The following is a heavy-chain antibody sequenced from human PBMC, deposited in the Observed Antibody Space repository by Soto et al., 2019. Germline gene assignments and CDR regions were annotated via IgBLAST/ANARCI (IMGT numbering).Heavy chain of an antibody. V-gene: IGHV4-39*01. CDR2: IYYSGRT. D-gene: IGHD2-21*02. CDR3: ARQRTTVVTQAYYDH. J-gene: IGHJ4*02. CDR1: GESISRSSYY. Sequence: SETLSLTCIVSGESISRSSYYWGWIRQPPGEGVEWIWSIYYSGRTYYNPSFKSRVIISIDTSKNQFSLKLSSVTATDTAVSYCARQRTTVVTQAYYDHWGQRALVTVSS.